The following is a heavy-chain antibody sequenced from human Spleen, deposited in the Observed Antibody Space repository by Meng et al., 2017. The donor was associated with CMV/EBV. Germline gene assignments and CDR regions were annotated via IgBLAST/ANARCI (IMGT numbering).Heavy chain of an antibody. V-gene: IGHV4-59*12. Sequence: SETLSLTCTVSGGSISSYYWSWIRQPPGKGLEWIGYIYYSGTTNYNPSLKSRVTMSVDTSKNQFSLKLSSVTAADTAVYYCAREGGTGETIAAHFDYWGQGTLVTVSS. D-gene: IGHD7-27*01. CDR3: AREGGTGETIAAHFDY. CDR1: GGSISSYY. J-gene: IGHJ4*02. CDR2: IYYSGTT.